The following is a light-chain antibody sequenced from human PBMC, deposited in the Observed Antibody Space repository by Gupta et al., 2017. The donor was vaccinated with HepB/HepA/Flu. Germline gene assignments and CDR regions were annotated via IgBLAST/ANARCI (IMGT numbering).Light chain of an antibody. CDR2: GAS. CDR1: QSVSSN. Sequence: EIVMTQSPATLSVSPGERATLSCRASQSVSSNLAWYQQKPGQAPRLLIYGASTRATGIPARFSGSGSGTEFTLTISSLQSEDFAVYYCQQDNNFMCSFGQGTKLEIK. V-gene: IGKV3-15*01. J-gene: IGKJ2*04. CDR3: QQDNNFMCS.